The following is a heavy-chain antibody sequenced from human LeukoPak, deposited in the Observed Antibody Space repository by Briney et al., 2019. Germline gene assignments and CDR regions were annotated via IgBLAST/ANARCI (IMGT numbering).Heavy chain of an antibody. D-gene: IGHD5-18*01. CDR2: MNPNSGNT. V-gene: IGHV1-8*01. CDR1: GYTFTSYD. CDR3: ARDLTRGGIQLSWKAKRPYYFDY. J-gene: IGHJ4*02. Sequence: ASVKVSCKASGYTFTSYDINWVRQATGQGLEWMGWMNPNSGNTGYAQKFQGRVTMTRNTSISTAYMELSSLRSEDTAVYYCARDLTRGGIQLSWKAKRPYYFDYWGQGTLVTVSS.